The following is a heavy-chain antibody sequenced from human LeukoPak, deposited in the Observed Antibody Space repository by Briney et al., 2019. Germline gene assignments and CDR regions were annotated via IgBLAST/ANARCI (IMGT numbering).Heavy chain of an antibody. V-gene: IGHV4-59*01. CDR1: GGSTSSYY. J-gene: IGHJ5*02. Sequence: SETLSLTCTVSGGSTSSYYWSWIRQPPGKGLEWIGYIYYSGSTNYNPSLKSRVTISVDTSKNQFSLKLSSVTAADTAVYYCARGNGYSGWFDPWGQGTLVTVSS. CDR3: ARGNGYSGWFDP. CDR2: IYYSGST. D-gene: IGHD5-24*01.